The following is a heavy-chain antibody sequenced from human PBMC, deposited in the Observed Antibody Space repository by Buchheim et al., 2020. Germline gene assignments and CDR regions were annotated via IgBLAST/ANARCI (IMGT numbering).Heavy chain of an antibody. Sequence: EVQLVESGGGLVQPGGSLRLSCAASGFTFSSYWMSWVRQAPGKGLEWVANIKQDGSEKYYVDSVKGRFTISRDNAKNSLYLQMNSLSAEDTAVYYCARDGSSALIYYYYYYGIDVWGQGTT. V-gene: IGHV3-7*01. CDR1: GFTFSSYW. CDR2: IKQDGSEK. CDR3: ARDGSSALIYYYYYYGIDV. D-gene: IGHD6-6*01. J-gene: IGHJ6*02.